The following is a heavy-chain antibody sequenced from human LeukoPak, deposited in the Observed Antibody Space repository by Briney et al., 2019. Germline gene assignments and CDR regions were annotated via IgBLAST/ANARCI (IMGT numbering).Heavy chain of an antibody. CDR2: INPTGGST. CDR1: GFTFTSYY. Sequence: ASVKVSCKASGFTFTSYYMHWVRQAPGQGLEWMGLINPTGGSTGYAQKFQGRVTMTRDMSTSTDYMELSSLRSEDTPIYYCARDNSVGDNAWWFDPWGQGTLVTVSS. V-gene: IGHV1-46*01. D-gene: IGHD1-26*01. J-gene: IGHJ5*02. CDR3: ARDNSVGDNAWWFDP.